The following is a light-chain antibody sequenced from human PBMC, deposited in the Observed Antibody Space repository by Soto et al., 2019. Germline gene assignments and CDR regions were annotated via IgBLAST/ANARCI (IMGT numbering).Light chain of an antibody. V-gene: IGKV3-15*01. CDR2: GAS. CDR3: QQYNNWPLT. CDR1: QSLSSN. J-gene: IGKJ4*01. Sequence: EMVMTQSPATLSVSPGERATLSCRASQSLSSNLAWYQQKPGQAPRLLIYGASTRATGIPARFSGSGSGTEFTLTISSLQSEDFAVYYCQQYNNWPLTFGGGTKVEIK.